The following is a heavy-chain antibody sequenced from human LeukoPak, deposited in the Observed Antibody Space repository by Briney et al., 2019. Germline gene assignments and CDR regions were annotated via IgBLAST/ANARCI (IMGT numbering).Heavy chain of an antibody. V-gene: IGHV3-21*01. CDR1: GFTFSSYS. D-gene: IGHD6-19*01. CDR3: AARAVAGTYY. Sequence: GGSLRLSCAASGFTFSSYSMNWVRQAPGKGLEWVSSISSSSSYIYYADSVKGRFTISRDNAKNSLSLKLSSLTAEDTAVYYCAARAVAGTYYWGQGTLVTVSS. J-gene: IGHJ4*02. CDR2: ISSSSSYI.